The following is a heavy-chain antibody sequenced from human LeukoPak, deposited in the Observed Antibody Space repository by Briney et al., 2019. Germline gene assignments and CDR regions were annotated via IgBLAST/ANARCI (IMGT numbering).Heavy chain of an antibody. V-gene: IGHV1-46*01. J-gene: IGHJ6*02. Sequence: ASVKVSCKASGYTFPTYYLNWVRQAPGRGLEWMGKIDPNGGFAYYAQKFQGRVTMTRDTSTSTVYMEVNSPTSDDTAVYYCARVSAYCTDSSCPGMDVWGQGTTVTVSS. CDR3: ARVSAYCTDSSCPGMDV. CDR2: IDPNGGFA. CDR1: GYTFPTYY. D-gene: IGHD2-8*02.